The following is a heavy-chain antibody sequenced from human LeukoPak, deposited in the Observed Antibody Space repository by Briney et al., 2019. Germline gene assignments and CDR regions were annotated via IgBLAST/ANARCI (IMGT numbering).Heavy chain of an antibody. CDR3: ARGDYSDSSGYYFGGGF. CDR2: INTNSGGT. CDR1: GYTFTDYY. J-gene: IGHJ4*02. Sequence: GASVKVSCKASGYTFTDYYMNWVRQAPGQGLEWRGWINTNSGGTNYAKKFQGRVTMTRVTAISTDYMEMSRLTSEDTAVYYCARGDYSDSSGYYFGGGFWGQGTLVTVSS. D-gene: IGHD3-22*01. V-gene: IGHV1-2*02.